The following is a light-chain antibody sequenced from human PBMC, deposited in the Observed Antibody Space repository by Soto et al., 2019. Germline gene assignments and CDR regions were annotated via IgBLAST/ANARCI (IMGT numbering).Light chain of an antibody. J-gene: IGKJ1*01. CDR2: GAS. CDR3: QQYGSSPRT. Sequence: EIVLTQFPDTLSLSPGERATLSCRASQSVSSSSLAWYQQKRGQAPRLLIHGASSRATGIPDRFSGSGSETDFTLTISRLEPEDFAVYYCQQYGSSPRTFGQGTKVEV. V-gene: IGKV3-20*01. CDR1: QSVSSSS.